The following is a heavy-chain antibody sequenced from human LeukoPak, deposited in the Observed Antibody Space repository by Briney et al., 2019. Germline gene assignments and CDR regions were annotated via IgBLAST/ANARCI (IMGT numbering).Heavy chain of an antibody. CDR3: AKDVNKEYFYMDV. J-gene: IGHJ6*03. CDR2: IYLDGTTT. D-gene: IGHD6-6*01. Sequence: GESLRLSCVASGVSFSSYGIHWVRQPPRKGLEWVAVIYLDGTTTYYADSVNGRFSISRDNSINPLYLQMNSLRAEDTAVYYCAKDVNKEYFYMDVWGKGTTVTVSS. CDR1: GVSFSSYG. V-gene: IGHV3-33*06.